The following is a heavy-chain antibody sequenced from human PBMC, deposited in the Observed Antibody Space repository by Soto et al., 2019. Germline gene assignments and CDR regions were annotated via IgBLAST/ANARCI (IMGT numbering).Heavy chain of an antibody. D-gene: IGHD1-26*01. CDR1: GFTFRTHG. Sequence: GGSLWLSCAASGFTFRTHGMHWVRQAPGKGLVWVARIEHDGTNTSYADSVKGRFTISRDNAKNIVYLQMNTLRGEDTAVYYWATMAGTYPHWGQGTLVTVSS. V-gene: IGHV3-30*03. J-gene: IGHJ4*02. CDR2: IEHDGTNT. CDR3: ATMAGTYPH.